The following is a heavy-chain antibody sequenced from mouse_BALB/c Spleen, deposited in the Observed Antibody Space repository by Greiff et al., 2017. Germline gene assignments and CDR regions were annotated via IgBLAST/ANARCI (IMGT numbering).Heavy chain of an antibody. Sequence: DVMLVESGGGLVQPGGSLKLSCAASGFTFSSYGMSWVRQKPDKRLELVATINRNGGSTYYPDNVKGPFTISRDNAKNPLYLQMSSLKSEDTAMYSCARKYGNVYYFDDWGQGTTLTVSS. CDR3: ARKYGNVYYFDD. J-gene: IGHJ2*01. V-gene: IGHV5-6-3*01. CDR1: GFTFSSYG. D-gene: IGHD2-1*01. CDR2: INRNGGST.